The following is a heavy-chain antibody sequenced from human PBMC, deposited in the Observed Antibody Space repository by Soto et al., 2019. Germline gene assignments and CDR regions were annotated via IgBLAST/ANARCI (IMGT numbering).Heavy chain of an antibody. Sequence: SLKISCKGSGYSFTSYWISWVRQMPGKGLEWMGRIDPSDSYTNYSPSFQGHVTISADKSVSTAYLQWSSLKASDTAMYYCARTHSSSSRGYYYYGMDVWGPGTTVTVSS. CDR2: IDPSDSYT. CDR1: GYSFTSYW. V-gene: IGHV5-10-1*01. CDR3: ARTHSSSSRGYYYYGMDV. J-gene: IGHJ6*02. D-gene: IGHD6-6*01.